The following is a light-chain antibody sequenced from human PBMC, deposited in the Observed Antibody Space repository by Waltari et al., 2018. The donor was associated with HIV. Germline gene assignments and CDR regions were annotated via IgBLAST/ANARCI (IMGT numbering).Light chain of an antibody. CDR3: QQRSNWPT. J-gene: IGKJ4*01. V-gene: IGKV3-11*01. Sequence: EIVLTQSPATLSLSPGERATLSCRATQSVSSSLAWYQQKSGQAPRLVIYDASFRATGIPARFSGSGSGTDFTLTISSLQPEDFAVYYCQQRSNWPTFGGGTRVELK. CDR1: QSVSSS. CDR2: DAS.